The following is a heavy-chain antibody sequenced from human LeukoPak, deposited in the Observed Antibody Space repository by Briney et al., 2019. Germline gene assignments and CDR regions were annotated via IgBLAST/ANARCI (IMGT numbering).Heavy chain of an antibody. CDR2: IYSGGST. CDR3: AKAWYSSGWYSSDY. D-gene: IGHD6-19*01. J-gene: IGHJ4*02. Sequence: PGGSLRLSCAASGFTVSSNYMSWVRQAPGKGLEWVSVIYSGGSTYYADSVKGRFTISRDNSKNTLYLQMNSLRAEDTAVYYCAKAWYSSGWYSSDYWDQGTLVTVSS. CDR1: GFTVSSNY. V-gene: IGHV3-66*01.